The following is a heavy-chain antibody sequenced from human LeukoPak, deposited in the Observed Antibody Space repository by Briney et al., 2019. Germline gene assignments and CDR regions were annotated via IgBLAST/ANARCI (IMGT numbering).Heavy chain of an antibody. V-gene: IGHV4-59*01. CDR3: VRLRWELLAPYFDH. CDR1: TGSRNSYY. Sequence: PSETLPLTCSVPTGSRNSYYWPWTPQSPGYGLNSIWHIYHRGSTVYNPSFKSRVTVSIDMSKKEFSLKLTSVTVADTAMYYCVRLRWELLAPYFDHWGQGAFVIVSS. D-gene: IGHD2-15*01. J-gene: IGHJ4*02. CDR2: IYHRGST.